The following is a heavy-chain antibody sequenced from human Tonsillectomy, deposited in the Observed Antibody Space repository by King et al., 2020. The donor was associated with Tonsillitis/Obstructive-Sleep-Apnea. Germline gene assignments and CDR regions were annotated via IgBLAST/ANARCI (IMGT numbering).Heavy chain of an antibody. CDR2: IRSKANSYAT. CDR3: TRSRNEEVPAALYYYYYMDV. D-gene: IGHD2-2*01. J-gene: IGHJ6*03. V-gene: IGHV3-73*01. Sequence: DVQLVESGGGLVQPGGSLKLSCAASGFTFSGSAMHWVRQASGKGLEWVGRIRSKANSYATAYAASVKGRFTISRDDSKNTAYLQMNSLKTEDTAVYYCTRSRNEEVPAALYYYYYMDVWGKGTTVTVSS. CDR1: GFTFSGSA.